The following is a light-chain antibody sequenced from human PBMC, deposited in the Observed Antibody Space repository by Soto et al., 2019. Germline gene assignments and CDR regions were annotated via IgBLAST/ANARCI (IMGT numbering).Light chain of an antibody. CDR3: QQYAVSPIT. J-gene: IGKJ5*01. Sequence: PGERATLSCTSSQSIATNVAWYQQRPGQPPTLLVYGASTRATGIPARFSGSGSGTEFTLTISGLLSEDFAVFYCQQYAVSPITFGQGTRLEIK. CDR1: QSIATN. V-gene: IGKV3-15*01. CDR2: GAS.